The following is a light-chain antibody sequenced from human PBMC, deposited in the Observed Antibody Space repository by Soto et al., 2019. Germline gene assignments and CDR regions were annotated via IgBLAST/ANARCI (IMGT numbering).Light chain of an antibody. CDR3: QQYNSWPPIFT. V-gene: IGKV3-15*01. J-gene: IGKJ3*01. CDR2: GAS. CDR1: QSVSSN. Sequence: EIVMTQSPATLSVSPGERATLSCRASQSVSSNLAWYQQKPGQAPRLLIYGASTRATGIPARFSGSGSGTEFTLTISSLQSEDFAVYYYQQYNSWPPIFTFGPGTKVNVK.